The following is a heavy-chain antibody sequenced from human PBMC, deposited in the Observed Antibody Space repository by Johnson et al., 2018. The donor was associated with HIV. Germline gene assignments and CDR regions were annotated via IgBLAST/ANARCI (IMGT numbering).Heavy chain of an antibody. V-gene: IGHV3-11*04. D-gene: IGHD1-1*01. CDR3: AKESRYSARYNWNDGYAFDI. Sequence: QVQLMESGGGLVKPGGSLRLSCAASGFTFSDYYMSWIRQAPGKGLEWVSYISSSGSTIYYAASVKGRFTISRDNAKNSLYLQMNSLRAEDTGLYYCAKESRYSARYNWNDGYAFDIWGQGTMVTVSS. J-gene: IGHJ3*02. CDR2: ISSSGSTI. CDR1: GFTFSDYY.